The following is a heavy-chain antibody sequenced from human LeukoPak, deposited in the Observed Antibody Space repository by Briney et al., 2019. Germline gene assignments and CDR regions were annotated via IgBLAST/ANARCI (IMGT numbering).Heavy chain of an antibody. J-gene: IGHJ4*02. CDR2: ISSSGNT. D-gene: IGHD3-22*01. CDR1: GASISGYF. Sequence: SETLSLTCTVSGASISGYFWSWIRQPPGKGLEWIGYISSSGNTNYNPSLKSRVTISVDTSKNRFSLKLSSVTAADTAVFYCARDVPDVYYYDSSGYSVWGQGTLVTVSS. CDR3: ARDVPDVYYYDSSGYSV. V-gene: IGHV4-59*01.